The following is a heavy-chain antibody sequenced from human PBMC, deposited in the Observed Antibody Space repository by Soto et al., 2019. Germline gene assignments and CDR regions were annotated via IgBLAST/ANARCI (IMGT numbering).Heavy chain of an antibody. Sequence: GGSLRLSCAASGFTFSSYAMSWVRQAPGKGLEWVSAISGSGGSTYYADSVKGRFTISRDNSKNTLYLQMNSLRAEDTAVYYCAKGGEGYCISTSCFRTLHHYGMDVWGQGTTVTVSS. CDR3: AKGGEGYCISTSCFRTLHHYGMDV. CDR2: ISGSGGST. D-gene: IGHD2-2*01. CDR1: GFTFSSYA. V-gene: IGHV3-23*01. J-gene: IGHJ6*02.